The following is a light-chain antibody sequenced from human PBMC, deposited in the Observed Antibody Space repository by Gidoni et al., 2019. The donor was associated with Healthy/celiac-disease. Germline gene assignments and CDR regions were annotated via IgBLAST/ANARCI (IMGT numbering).Light chain of an antibody. CDR2: QDS. Sequence: SYELTKPPSVSVSPGQTASITCSGDKWGDKYACWYQQKPGQSPVLVIYQDSKRPSGIPERFSGSNSGNTATLTISGTQAMDEADYYCQAWDSSTGVFGTGTKVTVL. J-gene: IGLJ1*01. CDR1: KWGDKY. CDR3: QAWDSSTGV. V-gene: IGLV3-1*01.